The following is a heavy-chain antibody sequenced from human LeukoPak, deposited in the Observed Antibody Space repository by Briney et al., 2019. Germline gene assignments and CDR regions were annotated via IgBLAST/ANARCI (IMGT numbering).Heavy chain of an antibody. CDR1: GFTFSSYW. J-gene: IGHJ4*02. CDR2: IKQDGSEK. D-gene: IGHD2-15*01. CDR3: ARVSVVVVAASDYFDY. V-gene: IGHV3-7*01. Sequence: GGSLRLSCAASGFTFSSYWMSWVRQAPGKGLEWVANIKQDGSEKYYVDSVKGRFTISRDNAKNSLYLQMNSLRAEDTAVYYCARVSVVVVAASDYFDYWGQGTLVTVSS.